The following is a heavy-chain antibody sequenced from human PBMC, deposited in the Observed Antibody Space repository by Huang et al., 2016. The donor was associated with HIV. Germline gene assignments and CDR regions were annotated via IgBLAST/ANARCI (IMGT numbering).Heavy chain of an antibody. CDR1: GFTFSSFG. D-gene: IGHD3-9*01. V-gene: IGHV3-30*18. Sequence: QVQLVESGGGVVQPGRSLRLSCVASGFTFSSFGMNWVRQAPGKGLEWWAVISYDGTNKYYAGAVKGRFTISRDNSKNTLYLQMNSLKPEDTAVYYCAKEFDILTGYYYSGSDYWGQGTLVTVSS. CDR3: AKEFDILTGYYYSGSDY. CDR2: ISYDGTNK. J-gene: IGHJ4*02.